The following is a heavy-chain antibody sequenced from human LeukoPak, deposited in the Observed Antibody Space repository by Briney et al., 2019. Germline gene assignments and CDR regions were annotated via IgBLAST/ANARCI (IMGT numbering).Heavy chain of an antibody. CDR1: GFTFSSYA. D-gene: IGHD6-6*01. CDR3: ARDEYSSSQDDYYYGMDV. CDR2: ISYDGSNK. V-gene: IGHV3-30-3*01. Sequence: GGSLRLSCAASGFTFSSYAMHWVRQAPGKGLEWVVVISYDGSNKYYADSVKGRFTISRDNSKNTLYLQMNSLRAEDTAVYYCARDEYSSSQDDYYYGMDVWGQGTTVTVSS. J-gene: IGHJ6*02.